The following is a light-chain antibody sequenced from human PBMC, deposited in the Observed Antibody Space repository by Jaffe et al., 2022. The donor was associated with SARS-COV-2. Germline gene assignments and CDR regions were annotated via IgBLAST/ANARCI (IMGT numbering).Light chain of an antibody. CDR1: ETINDF. CDR2: GAS. J-gene: IGKJ2*01. V-gene: IGKV1-39*01. CDR3: QQSARTPRT. Sequence: DIQVTQSPSSLSASVGDTVTITCRTSETINDFLNWYQQKPGKAPRLLIYGASRLQSGVPSRFSGSGSGTEFTLTINSLLPEDFATYYCQQSARTPRTFGQGTTLDLK.